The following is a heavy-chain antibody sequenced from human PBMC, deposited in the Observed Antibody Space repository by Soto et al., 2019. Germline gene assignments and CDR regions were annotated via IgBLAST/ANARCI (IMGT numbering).Heavy chain of an antibody. CDR2: IYSGGST. J-gene: IGHJ5*02. D-gene: IGHD4-17*01. Sequence: GGSLRLSCAASGFTVSSNYMSWVRQAPGKGLEWVSVIYSGGSTYYADSVKGRFTISRDNSKNTLYLQMNSLRAEDTAVYYCARVVNDYGDHGLDPWGQGTLVTVSS. CDR1: GFTVSSNY. CDR3: ARVVNDYGDHGLDP. V-gene: IGHV3-66*01.